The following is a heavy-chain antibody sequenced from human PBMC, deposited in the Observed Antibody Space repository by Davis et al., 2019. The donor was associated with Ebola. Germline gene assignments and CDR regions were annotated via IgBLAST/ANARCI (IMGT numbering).Heavy chain of an antibody. V-gene: IGHV3-7*01. CDR2: IKQDGSEK. Sequence: GESLKISCAASGFTFSSYSMNWVRQAPGKGLEWVANIKQDGSEKYYVDSVKGRFTISRDNAKNSLYLQMNSLRAEDTAVYYCATSVVPAAIGGWYFDYWGQGTLVTVSS. D-gene: IGHD2-2*02. CDR3: ATSVVPAAIGGWYFDY. J-gene: IGHJ4*02. CDR1: GFTFSSYS.